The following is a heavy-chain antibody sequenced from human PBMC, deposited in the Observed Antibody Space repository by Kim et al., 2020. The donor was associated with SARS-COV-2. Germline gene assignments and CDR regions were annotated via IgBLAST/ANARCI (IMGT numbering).Heavy chain of an antibody. V-gene: IGHV3-23*01. J-gene: IGHJ4*01. CDR3: VKGEGPYCIKRVCYPFGY. CDR2: ISDSADST. Sequence: GGSLRLSCAASGFTFSNYAMNWVRQVPGKGLEWVSTISDSADSTYDADSVRGRFTISRDNSKNTLFLHMSSLRGDDTAVYYCVKGEGPYCIKRVCYPFGYWGHGTLVTVSS. CDR1: GFTFSNYA. D-gene: IGHD2-8*01.